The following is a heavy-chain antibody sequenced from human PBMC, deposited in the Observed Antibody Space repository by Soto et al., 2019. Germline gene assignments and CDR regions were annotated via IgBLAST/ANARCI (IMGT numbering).Heavy chain of an antibody. CDR3: AIGYCSSTSCYAADY. D-gene: IGHD2-2*01. CDR2: ISYDGSNK. CDR1: GFTFSSYA. J-gene: IGHJ4*02. V-gene: IGHV3-30-3*01. Sequence: QVQLVESGGGVVQPGRSLRLSCAASGFTFSSYAMHWVRQAPGKGLEWVAVISYDGSNKYYADSVKVRFTISRNNSKNTLYLQMNSMRAEETSVYYCAIGYCSSTSCYAADYWGQGTLVTVAA.